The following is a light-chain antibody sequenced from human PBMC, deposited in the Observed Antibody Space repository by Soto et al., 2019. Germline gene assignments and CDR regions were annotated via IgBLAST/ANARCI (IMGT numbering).Light chain of an antibody. CDR2: AAS. CDR1: QSVTSNY. Sequence: EIVLTQSPGTLSLSPGERATLSCRASQSVTSNYLAWYQQKPGQAPRLLIYAASSTATGIPDRFSGSVSGTDFTLTISRLEPEDFAVYYCQQSGSAPYTFGQGTKLEIK. CDR3: QQSGSAPYT. V-gene: IGKV3-20*01. J-gene: IGKJ2*01.